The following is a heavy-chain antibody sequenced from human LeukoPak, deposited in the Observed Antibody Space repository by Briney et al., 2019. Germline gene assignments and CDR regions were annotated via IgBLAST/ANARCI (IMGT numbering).Heavy chain of an antibody. CDR2: ITGRGGTT. Sequence: GGSLRLSCAASGFTFGSYWMSWVRQAPGKGLEWVSTITGRGGTTYYADSVRGRFTIGRDNSKNTLYLQMNSLRAEDTAIYYCARRDSDGSDYYFFAYWGQGTLVTVSS. CDR1: GFTFGSYW. V-gene: IGHV3-23*01. J-gene: IGHJ4*02. CDR3: ARRDSDGSDYYFFAY. D-gene: IGHD3-22*01.